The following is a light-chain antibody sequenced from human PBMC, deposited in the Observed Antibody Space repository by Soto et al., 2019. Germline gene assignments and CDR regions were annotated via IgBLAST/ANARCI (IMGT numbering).Light chain of an antibody. CDR2: EAS. J-gene: IGKJ1*01. Sequence: EIVFTRSPATLSLSPGERATLSCRASQSVSSYLAWYQQKPGQAPRLLMYEASNRATGIPARFSGGGSGTDFTLTISSLEPEDFAVYYCQQRSDWPWTFGQGTKVDIK. CDR3: QQRSDWPWT. CDR1: QSVSSY. V-gene: IGKV3-11*01.